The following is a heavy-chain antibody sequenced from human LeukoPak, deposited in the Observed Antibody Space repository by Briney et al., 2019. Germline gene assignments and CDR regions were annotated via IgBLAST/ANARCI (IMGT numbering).Heavy chain of an antibody. CDR1: GGSISSYY. D-gene: IGHD6-19*01. V-gene: IGHV4-59*08. CDR3: ARQPGSSGWFYYFDY. CDR2: IYYSGNT. Sequence: SETLSLTCTVSGGSISSYYWSWIRQPPGKGLEWIGYIYYSGNTNYNPSLKSRVTISVDTSKNQFSLKLSSVTATDTAVYYCARQPGSSGWFYYFDYWGQGILVTVSS. J-gene: IGHJ4*02.